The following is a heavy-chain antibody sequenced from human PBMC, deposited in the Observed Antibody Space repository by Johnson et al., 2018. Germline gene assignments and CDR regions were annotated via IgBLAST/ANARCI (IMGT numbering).Heavy chain of an antibody. J-gene: IGHJ1*01. CDR3: AKEGVMEWEYYGPFQY. Sequence: QVQLVQSGGGVVQXGRSXSLXCVMSGFTFRTYGMHWVRQAPGDGLEWEAIIWYAGNNRYYTDSVKGRFTISRDNSKNTLYLQMNSLRAEETAVYYCAKEGVMEWEYYGPFQYWGPGTLVTVSS. V-gene: IGHV3-33*06. CDR1: GFTFRTYG. D-gene: IGHD1-26*01. CDR2: IWYAGNNR.